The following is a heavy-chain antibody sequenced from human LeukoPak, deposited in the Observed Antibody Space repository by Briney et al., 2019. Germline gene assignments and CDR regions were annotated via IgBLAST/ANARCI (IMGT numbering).Heavy chain of an antibody. CDR1: GYSFTSYL. CDR3: ARLTRPSRGYYSHGAFDI. Sequence: KHGESLKTSCKGSGYSFTSYLIGWVRQVPGKGLEWMGIINPGDSDTRYSPSFQGQVTSSADKSISTAYLQWSSRKASDTAMYYCARLTRPSRGYYSHGAFDIWGQGTMVTVSS. CDR2: INPGDSDT. D-gene: IGHD3-22*01. J-gene: IGHJ3*02. V-gene: IGHV5-51*01.